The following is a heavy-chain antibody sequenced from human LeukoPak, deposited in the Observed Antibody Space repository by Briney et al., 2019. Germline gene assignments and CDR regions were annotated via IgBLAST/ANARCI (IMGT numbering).Heavy chain of an antibody. D-gene: IGHD6-13*01. J-gene: IGHJ4*02. CDR3: AGDRKSQLVLVCLER. Sequence: PSETLSLTCAVYGGSLCDFYCTCLRQPPGKGLEWIGEINHSGSTNYNPSLKSRVTISVDTSKNQFSLNLTSVTAADTPVYYCAGDRKSQLVLVCLERRGQGTLVTVSS. V-gene: IGHV4-34*01. CDR2: INHSGST. CDR1: GGSLCDFY.